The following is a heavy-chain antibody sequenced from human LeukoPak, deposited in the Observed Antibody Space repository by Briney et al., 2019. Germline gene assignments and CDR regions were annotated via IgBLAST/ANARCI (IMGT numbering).Heavy chain of an antibody. Sequence: ASVKVSCKASGYTFTGYYMHWVRQAPGQGLEWMGWINPNSGGTNYAPRFQGRVTMTRGRSISTVYMELTGLTSDDTAVYYCARASFWESPINWFDPWGQGTLVTVSS. CDR3: ARASFWESPINWFDP. CDR2: INPNSGGT. V-gene: IGHV1-2*07. D-gene: IGHD3-16*01. J-gene: IGHJ5*02. CDR1: GYTFTGYY.